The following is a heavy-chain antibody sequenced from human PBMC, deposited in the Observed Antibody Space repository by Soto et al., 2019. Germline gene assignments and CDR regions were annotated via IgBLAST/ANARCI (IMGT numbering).Heavy chain of an antibody. V-gene: IGHV3-30*18. D-gene: IGHD1-26*01. CDR1: GFTFSNYA. J-gene: IGHJ4*02. CDR2: ISYDGSNK. Sequence: QVQLVESGGGVVQPGRSLRLSCAASGFTFSNYAMHWVRQAPGKGLEWVAVISYDGSNKYYADSVKGRFTISRDNPKYSPYPQMNTLRAEDTAVYYCAKDISTYSGSYTYYFDSWGQGTLVTVSS. CDR3: AKDISTYSGSYTYYFDS.